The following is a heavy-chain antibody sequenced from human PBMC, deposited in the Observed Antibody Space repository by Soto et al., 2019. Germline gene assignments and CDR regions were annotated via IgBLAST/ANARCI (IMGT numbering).Heavy chain of an antibody. J-gene: IGHJ4*02. V-gene: IGHV4-59*01. D-gene: IGHD3-16*02. CDR2: IYYSGST. Sequence: SETLSLTCTVSGGSISSYYWSWIRQPPGKGLEWIGYIYYSGSTNYNPSLKSRVTISVDTSKNQFSLKLSSVTAADTAVYYCASGPYDYIWGSYRYHFDYWGQGTLVTVSS. CDR3: ASGPYDYIWGSYRYHFDY. CDR1: GGSISSYY.